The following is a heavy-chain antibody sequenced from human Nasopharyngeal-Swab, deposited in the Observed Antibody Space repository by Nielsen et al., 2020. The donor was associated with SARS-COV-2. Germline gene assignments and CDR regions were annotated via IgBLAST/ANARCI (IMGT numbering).Heavy chain of an antibody. CDR1: GFTFGNYW. J-gene: IGHJ4*02. V-gene: IGHV3-7*05. CDR2: IKEDGSEK. CDR3: ARLPRNNWRLDS. Sequence: GESLKISCAASGFTFGNYWMSWVRQAPGKRLEWVANIKEDGSEKDYVDSVKGRFTISRDNIENSLYLQMNSLRVEDTAVYFCARLPRNNWRLDSWGPGILVTVSS. D-gene: IGHD1-20*01.